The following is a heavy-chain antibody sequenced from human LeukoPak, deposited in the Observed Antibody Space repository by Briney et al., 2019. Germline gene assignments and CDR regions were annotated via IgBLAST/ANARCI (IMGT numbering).Heavy chain of an antibody. CDR1: GYTFTGYY. CDR2: INPNSGGT. J-gene: IGHJ4*02. CDR3: ARDLWFGELLHDY. D-gene: IGHD3-10*01. Sequence: ASVKVSCKASGYTFTGYYMHWVRQAPGQGLEWMGWINPNSGGTNYAQKFQGRVTMTRDTSISTAYMELSRLRSDDTAVYYCARDLWFGELLHDYWGQGTLVTVSS. V-gene: IGHV1-2*02.